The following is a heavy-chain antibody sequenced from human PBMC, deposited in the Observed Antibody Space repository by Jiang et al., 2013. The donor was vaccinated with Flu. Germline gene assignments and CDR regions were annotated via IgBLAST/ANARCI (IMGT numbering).Heavy chain of an antibody. V-gene: IGHV3-23*01. CDR2: ISNSGGRT. Sequence: GLVLPGGSLRVSCVASGFTFSNYAMSWVRQAPGKGLEWVSGISNSGGRTYSADSVKGRFTISRDNSKNTLHLQMNSLRADDTALYYCAKCGSGSTTTCYLEGFDPWGQGTLVTVSS. J-gene: IGHJ5*02. CDR3: AKCGSGSTTTCYLEGFDP. CDR1: GFTFSNYA. D-gene: IGHD3-10*01.